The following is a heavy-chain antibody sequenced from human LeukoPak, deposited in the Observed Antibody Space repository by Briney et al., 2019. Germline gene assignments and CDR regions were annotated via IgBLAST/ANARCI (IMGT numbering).Heavy chain of an antibody. D-gene: IGHD3-22*01. J-gene: IGHJ4*02. Sequence: SETLSLTCAVYGGSFSGYYWSWIRQPPGKGLEWIGEINHSGSTNYNPSLESRVTISVDTSKNQFSLKLSSVTAADTAVYYCARDQKYYYDSSGYTIRPGPHDYWGQGTLVTVSS. CDR2: INHSGST. V-gene: IGHV4-34*01. CDR3: ARDQKYYYDSSGYTIRPGPHDY. CDR1: GGSFSGYY.